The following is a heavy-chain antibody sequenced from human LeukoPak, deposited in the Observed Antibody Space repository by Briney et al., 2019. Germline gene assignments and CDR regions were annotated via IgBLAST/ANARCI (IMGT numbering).Heavy chain of an antibody. D-gene: IGHD3-10*01. CDR1: GFTFSSLG. J-gene: IGHJ4*02. CDR3: TMGGGYVSFDY. CDR2: ISNSGDSA. Sequence: GGSLRLSCAASGFTFSSLGMTWVRQAPGKGLEWVSTISNSGDSAYYADSVKGRFTISRDNSKNTLYLQMNSLRAEDTAVYYCTMGGGYVSFDYWGQGTLVTVSS. V-gene: IGHV3-23*01.